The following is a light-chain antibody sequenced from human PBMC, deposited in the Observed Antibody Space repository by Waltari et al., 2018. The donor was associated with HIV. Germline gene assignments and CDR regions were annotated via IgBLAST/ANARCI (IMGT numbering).Light chain of an antibody. V-gene: IGLV9-49*03. CDR3: GAGHGSGNNFVYV. CDR1: SGYSVST. CDR2: VCTGGLVG. J-gene: IGLJ1*01. Sequence: QPVLTQPPSTSASLGASVTLTCTLNSGYSVSTLDCYQNRPGKGPQVVLRVCTGGLVGSKGDGIPDRFSVLGSGLNRFLTIKNIQEEDERDYHCGAGHGSGNNFVYVFGTGTRVTVL.